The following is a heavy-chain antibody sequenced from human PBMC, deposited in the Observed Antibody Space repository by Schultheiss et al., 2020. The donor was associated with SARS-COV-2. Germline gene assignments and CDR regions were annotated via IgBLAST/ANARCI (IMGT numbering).Heavy chain of an antibody. CDR3: ARSAGLLDY. J-gene: IGHJ4*02. CDR1: GFTFGDYA. D-gene: IGHD6-25*01. Sequence: GESLKISCTASGFTFGDYAMSWVRQAPGKGLEWVAVISYDGSNKYYADSVKGRFTISRDNSKNTLYLQMNSLRAEDTAVYYCARSAGLLDYWGQGTLVTVSS. V-gene: IGHV3-30*04. CDR2: ISYDGSNK.